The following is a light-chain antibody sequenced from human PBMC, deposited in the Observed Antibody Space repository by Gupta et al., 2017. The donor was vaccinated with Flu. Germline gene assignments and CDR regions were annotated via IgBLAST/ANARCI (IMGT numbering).Light chain of an antibody. V-gene: IGKV3-11*01. CDR1: QSVGTY. CDR2: DAS. J-gene: IGKJ2*01. Sequence: EIVLTQSPPTLSLSPGERATLSCRASQSVGTYLAWYQQKPGQTPRLLVYDASNMETGIPARFSGSGSGTDFTLTISSLEPEDFAVYYCQKRSNWPAYTFGQGTRVEI. CDR3: QKRSNWPAYT.